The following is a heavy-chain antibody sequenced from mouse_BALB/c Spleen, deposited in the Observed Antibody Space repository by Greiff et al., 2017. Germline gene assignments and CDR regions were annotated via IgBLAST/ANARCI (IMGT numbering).Heavy chain of an antibody. Sequence: VMLVESGPGLVAPSQSLSITCTVSGFSLTSYGVHWVRQPPGKGLEWLGVIWAGGSTNYNSALMSRLSISKDNSKSQVFLKMNSLQTDDTAMYYCASNYEAWFAYWGQGTLVTVSA. J-gene: IGHJ3*01. D-gene: IGHD2-1*01. CDR3: ASNYEAWFAY. CDR2: IWAGGST. CDR1: GFSLTSYG. V-gene: IGHV2-9*02.